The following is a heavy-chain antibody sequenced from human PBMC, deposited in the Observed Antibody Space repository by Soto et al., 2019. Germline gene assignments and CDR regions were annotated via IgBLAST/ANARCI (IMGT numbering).Heavy chain of an antibody. J-gene: IGHJ6*04. CDR1: GGTFNTYN. CDR3: ARDETGDSYYYYYGMDV. CDR2: ILPIFGTT. V-gene: IGHV1-69*01. Sequence: QVQLVQSGAEVKKPGSSVKVSCKASGGTFNTYNINWVRQAPGQGLEWMGGILPIFGTTNYAQRFQGRVTITADDSKSPAYMELSSLRSEDTAVSYCARDETGDSYYYYYGMDVWGKGTTVTV. D-gene: IGHD7-27*01.